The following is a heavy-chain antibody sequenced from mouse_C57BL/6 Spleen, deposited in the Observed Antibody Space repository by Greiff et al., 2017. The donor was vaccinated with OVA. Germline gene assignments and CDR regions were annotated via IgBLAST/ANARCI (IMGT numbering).Heavy chain of an antibody. CDR2: IYPGSGST. Sequence: QVQLQQPGAELVKPRASVKMSCKASGYTFTSYWITWVKQRPGQGLEWIGDIYPGSGSTNYNEKFKSKATLTVDTSSSTAYMQLSSLTSEDSAVYYCARGVYYGSSYYFDYWGQGTTLTVSS. CDR3: ARGVYYGSSYYFDY. J-gene: IGHJ2*01. D-gene: IGHD1-1*01. V-gene: IGHV1-55*01. CDR1: GYTFTSYW.